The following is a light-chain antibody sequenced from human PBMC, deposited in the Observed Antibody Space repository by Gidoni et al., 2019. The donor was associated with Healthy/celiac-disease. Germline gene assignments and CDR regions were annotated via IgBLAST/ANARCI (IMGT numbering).Light chain of an antibody. J-gene: IGLJ2*01. Sequence: QSVLTQPPSVSGAPGQRVTISCTGSSSNSGAGYDVHWYQQLPGTAPNLLIYGNSNRPSGVPDRFSGSKSGTSASLAITGLQAEDEADYYCQSYDSSLSAVVFGGGTKLTVL. V-gene: IGLV1-40*01. CDR3: QSYDSSLSAVV. CDR1: SSNSGAGYD. CDR2: GNS.